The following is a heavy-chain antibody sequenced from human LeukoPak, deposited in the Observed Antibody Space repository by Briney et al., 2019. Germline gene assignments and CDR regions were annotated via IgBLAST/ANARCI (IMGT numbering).Heavy chain of an antibody. CDR3: ARVTGDRDYYYYGMDV. CDR2: ISYDGSNK. J-gene: IGHJ6*02. D-gene: IGHD3-16*01. CDR1: GFTFSSYA. V-gene: IGHV3-30-3*01. Sequence: GRSLRLSCAASGFTFSSYAMHWVRQAPGKGLEWVAVISYDGSNKYYADSVKGRFTISRDNSKNTLYLQMNSLRAEDTAVYYCARVTGDRDYYYYGMDVWGQGTLVTVSS.